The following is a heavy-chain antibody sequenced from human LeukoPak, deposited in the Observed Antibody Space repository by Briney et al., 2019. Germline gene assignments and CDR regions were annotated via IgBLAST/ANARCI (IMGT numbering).Heavy chain of an antibody. CDR3: AKVAYSSSWYTYYYYYMDV. CDR2: ISGSGGST. D-gene: IGHD6-13*01. Sequence: GGSLRLSCAASGFTFSSYAMSWVRQAPGKGLEWVSAISGSGGSTYYADSVKGRFTISRDNSKNTLYLQMNSLRAEDTAVYYCAKVAYSSSWYTYYYYYMDVWGKGTTVTVSS. CDR1: GFTFSSYA. V-gene: IGHV3-23*01. J-gene: IGHJ6*03.